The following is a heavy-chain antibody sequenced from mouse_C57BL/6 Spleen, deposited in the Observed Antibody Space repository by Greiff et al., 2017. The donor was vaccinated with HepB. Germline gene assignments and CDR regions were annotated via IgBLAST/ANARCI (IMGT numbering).Heavy chain of an antibody. V-gene: IGHV2-4*01. J-gene: IGHJ4*01. D-gene: IGHD2-4*01. CDR1: GFSLTSYG. Sequence: QVQLKQSGPGLVQPSQSLSITCTVSGFSLTSYGVHWVRQPPGKGLEWLGVIWSGGSTDYNAAFISKLSISKDNSKSQVFFKMNSLPADDTAIYYCAETGDYGDAMDYWGQGTSVTVSS. CDR2: IWSGGST. CDR3: AETGDYGDAMDY.